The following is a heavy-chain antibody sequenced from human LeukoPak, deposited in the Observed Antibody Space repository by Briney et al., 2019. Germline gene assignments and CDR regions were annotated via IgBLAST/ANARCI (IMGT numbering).Heavy chain of an antibody. J-gene: IGHJ3*02. Sequence: PGGSLRLSCAASGFTFSSYEMNWVRQAPGKGLEWVSYISSSGSTIYYADSVKGRFTISRDNAKNSLYLQMNSLRAEDTAVYYCARGMGATQDLNIFDAFDIWGQGTMATVSS. CDR3: ARGMGATQDLNIFDAFDI. CDR2: ISSSGSTI. CDR1: GFTFSSYE. D-gene: IGHD1-26*01. V-gene: IGHV3-48*03.